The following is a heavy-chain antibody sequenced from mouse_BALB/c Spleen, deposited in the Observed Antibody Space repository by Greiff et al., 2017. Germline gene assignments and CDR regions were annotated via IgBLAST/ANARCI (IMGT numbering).Heavy chain of an antibody. CDR1: GFSLTSYG. CDR2: IWSGGST. V-gene: IGHV2-2*02. Sequence: VQLQQSGPGLVQPSQSLSITCTVSGFSLTSYGVHWVRQSPGKGLEWLGVIWSGGSTDYNAAFISRLSISKDNSKSQVFFKMNSLQANDTAIYYCARNGGDTMITPFAYWGQGTLVTVSA. D-gene: IGHD2-4*01. CDR3: ARNGGDTMITPFAY. J-gene: IGHJ3*01.